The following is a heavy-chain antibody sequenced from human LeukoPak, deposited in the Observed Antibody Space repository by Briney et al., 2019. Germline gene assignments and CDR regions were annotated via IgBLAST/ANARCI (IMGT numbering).Heavy chain of an antibody. Sequence: GGSLRLSCAASGFTFSSYATSWVRQAPGKGLEWVSAISGSGGSTYYADSVKGRFTISRDNSKNTLYLQMNSLRAEDTAVYYCAKIEQWLVRPYFDYWGQGTLVTVSS. CDR3: AKIEQWLVRPYFDY. D-gene: IGHD6-19*01. V-gene: IGHV3-23*01. CDR2: ISGSGGST. CDR1: GFTFSSYA. J-gene: IGHJ4*02.